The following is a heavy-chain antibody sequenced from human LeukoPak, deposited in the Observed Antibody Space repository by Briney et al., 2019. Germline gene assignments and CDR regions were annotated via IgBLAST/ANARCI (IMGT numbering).Heavy chain of an antibody. J-gene: IGHJ4*02. CDR3: AKDKGWQLLYFDY. V-gene: IGHV3-30*02. CDR1: GFTFTNYG. D-gene: IGHD1-26*01. CDR2: IRYDGSIQ. Sequence: QTGGSLRLSCAASGFTFTNYGIHWVRQAPGKGLEWVAFIRYDGSIQYYTDPVKGRFTISRDNSKNTLSLQMNSLRAEDTAVYYCAKDKGWQLLYFDYWGQGTLVTVSS.